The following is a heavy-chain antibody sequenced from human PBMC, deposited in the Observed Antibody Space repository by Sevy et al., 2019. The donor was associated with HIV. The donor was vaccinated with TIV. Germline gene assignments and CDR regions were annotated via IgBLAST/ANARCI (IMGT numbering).Heavy chain of an antibody. CDR3: ARDGKGYSSSWNNWFDP. CDR2: IIPIFGTA. V-gene: IGHV1-69*13. J-gene: IGHJ5*02. Sequence: ASVKVSCKASGGTFSSYAISWVRQAPGQGLEWMGGIIPIFGTANYAQKFQGRVTITADESMSTAYMELSSLRSEDTAVYYCARDGKGYSSSWNNWFDPWGQGTLVTVSS. D-gene: IGHD6-13*01. CDR1: GGTFSSYA.